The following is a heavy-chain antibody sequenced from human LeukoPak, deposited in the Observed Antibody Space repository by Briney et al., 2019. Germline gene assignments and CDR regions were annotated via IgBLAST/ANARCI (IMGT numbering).Heavy chain of an antibody. J-gene: IGHJ4*02. V-gene: IGHV3-30*04. CDR3: ARLYCSSTSCYSYFDY. CDR1: GFTFSSYA. Sequence: GGSLRLSCAASGFTFSSYAMHWVRQAPGKGLEWVAVISYDGSNKYYADSVKGRFTISRDNSKNTLYLQMNSLRAEDTAVYYCARLYCSSTSCYSYFDYWGQGTLVTVSS. D-gene: IGHD2-2*01. CDR2: ISYDGSNK.